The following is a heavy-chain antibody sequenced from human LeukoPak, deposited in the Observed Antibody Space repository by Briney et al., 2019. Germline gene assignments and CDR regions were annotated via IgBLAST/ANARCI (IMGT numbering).Heavy chain of an antibody. Sequence: GGSVRLSCAASGFTFNNYAMSWVRQAPGKGLEWVAAISGSGATTYYGDSVKGRFTISRDNSKKTLYLQMNSLRADDTAVYYCAKDRANWGHSGDYWGQGTGLSVSS. D-gene: IGHD7-27*01. CDR3: AKDRANWGHSGDY. CDR1: GFTFNNYA. CDR2: ISGSGATT. V-gene: IGHV3-23*01. J-gene: IGHJ4*02.